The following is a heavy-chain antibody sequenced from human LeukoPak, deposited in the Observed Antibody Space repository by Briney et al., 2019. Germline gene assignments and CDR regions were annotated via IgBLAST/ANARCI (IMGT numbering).Heavy chain of an antibody. V-gene: IGHV4-59*01. CDR3: ARRDSSGFYPDAFDI. CDR2: IYYSGST. CDR1: GGSFSGYY. D-gene: IGHD3-22*01. J-gene: IGHJ3*02. Sequence: SETLSLTCAVYGGSFSGYYWSWIRQPPGKGLEWIAYIYYSGSTNYNPSLKSRVTISVDTSKNQFSLKLSSVTAADTAVYYCARRDSSGFYPDAFDIWGQGTMVTVSS.